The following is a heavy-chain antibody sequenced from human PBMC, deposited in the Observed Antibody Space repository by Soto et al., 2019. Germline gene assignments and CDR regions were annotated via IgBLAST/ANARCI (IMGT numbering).Heavy chain of an antibody. J-gene: IGHJ4*02. D-gene: IGHD2-15*01. Sequence: EVQLVESGGGLVQPGESLRLSCAASGFTFSRYWMHWVRQAPGKGLVWVSRINSAGSSTSYAGSVKGRFTISSDNAKNTLYLQMNSLRAEDTAVYYCVRTSLVVAAATREDYWGQGTLVTVSS. CDR1: GFTFSRYW. V-gene: IGHV3-74*01. CDR3: VRTSLVVAAATREDY. CDR2: INSAGSST.